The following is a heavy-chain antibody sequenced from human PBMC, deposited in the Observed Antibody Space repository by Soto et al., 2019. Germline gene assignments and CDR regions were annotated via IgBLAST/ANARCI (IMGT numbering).Heavy chain of an antibody. D-gene: IGHD1-26*01. V-gene: IGHV1-69*06. J-gene: IGHJ4*02. CDR3: AREGYSGSYFDY. CDR2: IVPMSGTA. CDR1: GVTHA. Sequence: QVQLVQSGAEVKKPGSSVKVSCKTSGVTHAISWVRQDPGQGLEWMGDIVPMSGTAYYAQKFQGRVTITADKSATTAYMELSILRSEDTAVYYCAREGYSGSYFDYWGQGTLVTVS.